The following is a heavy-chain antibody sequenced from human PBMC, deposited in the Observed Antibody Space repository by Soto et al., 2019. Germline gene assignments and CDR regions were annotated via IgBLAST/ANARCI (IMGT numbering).Heavy chain of an antibody. J-gene: IGHJ5*02. CDR3: ARENRDDNSGWYSSSDWFDP. Sequence: QVQLVQSGAEVKKPGSSVRVSCKASGDTSDSFSISWVRQAPGQGLEWMGGIIPMFGTGNYVQKFQGRLTITADESTGTSYMDLKSLRSEDTAVYFCARENRDDNSGWYSSSDWFDPWGQGTLVTVSS. CDR2: IIPMFGTG. CDR1: GDTSDSFS. D-gene: IGHD6-19*01. V-gene: IGHV1-69*01.